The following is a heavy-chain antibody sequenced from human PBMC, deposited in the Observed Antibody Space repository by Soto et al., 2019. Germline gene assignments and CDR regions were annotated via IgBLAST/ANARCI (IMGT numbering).Heavy chain of an antibody. CDR1: GFTFSSYA. D-gene: IGHD3-22*01. V-gene: IGHV3-23*01. CDR3: AKDFSHYYDSSGQLDH. J-gene: IGHJ4*02. Sequence: GGSLRLSCAASGFTFSSYAMSWVRQAPGKGLEWVSAISGSGGSTYYADSVKGRFTIPRDNSKNTLYLQMNSLRAEDTAVYYCAKDFSHYYDSSGQLDHWGQGTLVTVSS. CDR2: ISGSGGST.